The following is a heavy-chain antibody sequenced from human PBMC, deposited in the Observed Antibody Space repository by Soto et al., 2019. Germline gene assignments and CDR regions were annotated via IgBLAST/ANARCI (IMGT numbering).Heavy chain of an antibody. D-gene: IGHD2-2*01. J-gene: IGHJ4*02. CDR1: GGSFSGYY. Sequence: SETLSLTCAVYGGSFSGYYWSWIRQPPGKGLEWIGEINHSGSTNYNPSLKSRVAISVDTSKNQFSLKLSSVTAADTAVYYCARGREGYCSSTSCSRSYFDYWGQGTLVTVSS. V-gene: IGHV4-34*01. CDR3: ARGREGYCSSTSCSRSYFDY. CDR2: INHSGST.